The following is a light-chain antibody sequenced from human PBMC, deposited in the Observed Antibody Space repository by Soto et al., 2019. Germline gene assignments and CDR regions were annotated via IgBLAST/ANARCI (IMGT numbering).Light chain of an antibody. J-gene: IGLJ1*01. CDR2: DVS. Sequence: SVLTQPASVSGSPGQSITISCTGTSSDVGGYNYVSWYQHHPGKAPKLMIYDVSNQPSGVSNRFSGSKSGNTASLTISGLQPEDEADYYCSSYTTSNTRQIVLGTGTKVTVL. CDR3: SSYTTSNTRQIV. V-gene: IGLV2-14*03. CDR1: SSDVGGYNY.